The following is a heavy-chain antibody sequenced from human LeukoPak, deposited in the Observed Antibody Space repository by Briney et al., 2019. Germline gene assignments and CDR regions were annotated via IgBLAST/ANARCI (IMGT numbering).Heavy chain of an antibody. CDR2: IYPSGGST. CDR1: GYTFTSYY. V-gene: IGHV1-46*01. CDR3: ARSRGKGVRPLDPFDY. D-gene: IGHD3-10*01. J-gene: IGHJ4*02. Sequence: ASVKVSCKASGYTFTSYYMYWVRQAPAQGLEWMGIIYPSGGSTSYAQKFQGRVTMTRDTSTSTVYMELSSLRSEDTAVYYCARSRGKGVRPLDPFDYWGQGTLVTVSS.